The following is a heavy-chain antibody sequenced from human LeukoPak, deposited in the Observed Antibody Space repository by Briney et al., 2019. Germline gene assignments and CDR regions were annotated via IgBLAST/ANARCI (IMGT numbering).Heavy chain of an antibody. Sequence: GESLKISCKGSGYTFTSYWIGWVRQMPGKGLEWMGIIYTHDSNTGYSPSFQGHVTISADKSTSTAYLQWSSLKASDTATYFCARSFVSGPGYYYGMDVWGQGTTVTVSS. CDR1: GYTFTSYW. D-gene: IGHD2-8*02. V-gene: IGHV5-51*01. J-gene: IGHJ6*02. CDR3: ARSFVSGPGYYYGMDV. CDR2: IYTHDSNT.